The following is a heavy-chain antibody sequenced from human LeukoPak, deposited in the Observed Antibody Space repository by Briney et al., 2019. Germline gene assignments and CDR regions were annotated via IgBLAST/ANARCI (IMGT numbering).Heavy chain of an antibody. V-gene: IGHV1-46*01. CDR1: GGTFSSYG. J-gene: IGHJ3*02. CDR2: INPSGGTT. CDR3: ARQRGGQYEDGFDI. D-gene: IGHD2-8*01. Sequence: SVKVPCKASGGTFSSYGFIWVRQAPGQGLEWVGIINPSGGTTIYAQRFQGRVTMTRDTSTSTVYMELSSLKYEDTAVYYCARQRGGQYEDGFDIWGQRTMVTVSS.